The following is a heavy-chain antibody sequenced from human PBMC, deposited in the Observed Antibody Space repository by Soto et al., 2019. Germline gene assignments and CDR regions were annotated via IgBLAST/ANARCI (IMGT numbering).Heavy chain of an antibody. D-gene: IGHD2-2*01. V-gene: IGHV4-28*01. Sequence: QVQLQESGPGLVKPSDTLSLTCAVSGYSITNVNWWAWIRQHPGKGLEWIGYIFHSGTTHYNPSHKSRVTMSVDTSKNQFSLKVDSLTAEDTAVYYCARSPYADALDIWGQGTMVTVSS. CDR3: ARSPYADALDI. CDR1: GYSITNVNW. J-gene: IGHJ3*02. CDR2: IFHSGTT.